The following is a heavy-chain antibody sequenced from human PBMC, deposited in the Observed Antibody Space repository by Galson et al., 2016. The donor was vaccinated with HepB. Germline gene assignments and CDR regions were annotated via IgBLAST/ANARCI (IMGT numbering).Heavy chain of an antibody. J-gene: IGHJ4*02. CDR1: GFTVSTNY. Sequence: SLRLSCAVSGFTVSTNYMTWVRQAPGKGLEWVSLIYSGGSTSYADSVKGRFTISRDNSKNTLYLQMNSLRAEDTAVYYCARRDITGITGPYWGQGTLVTVSS. V-gene: IGHV3-53*01. CDR2: IYSGGST. CDR3: ARRDITGITGPY. D-gene: IGHD1-7*01.